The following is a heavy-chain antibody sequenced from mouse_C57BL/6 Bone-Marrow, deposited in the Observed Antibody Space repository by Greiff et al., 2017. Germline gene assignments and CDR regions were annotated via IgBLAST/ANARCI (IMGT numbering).Heavy chain of an antibody. D-gene: IGHD2-5*01. J-gene: IGHJ1*03. Sequence: QVQLQQPGAELVKPGASETMSCKASGYTFTSYWITWVKQRPGQGLEWIGDIYPGSGSTNYNEKFKSKATLTVDTSSSTAYMQLSSLTSEDSAVYDCARPYYSNYWYFDVWGTGTTVTVSS. CDR3: ARPYYSNYWYFDV. CDR2: IYPGSGST. V-gene: IGHV1-55*01. CDR1: GYTFTSYW.